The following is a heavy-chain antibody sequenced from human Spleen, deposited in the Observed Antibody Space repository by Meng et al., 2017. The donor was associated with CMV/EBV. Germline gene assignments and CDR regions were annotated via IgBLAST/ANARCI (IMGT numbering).Heavy chain of an antibody. V-gene: IGHV4-61*01. CDR1: GGSVSSGSHY. D-gene: IGHD5-24*01. J-gene: IGHJ4*02. CDR2: IYYSGST. CDR3: ARDVAMAGWTYFDY. Sequence: GSLRLSCTVSGGSVSSGSHYWSWIRQPPGKGLEWIGYIYYSGSTNYNPSLKSRVTISVDTSKNQFSLKVRSVTAADTAVYYCARDVAMAGWTYFDYWGQGTLVTVSS.